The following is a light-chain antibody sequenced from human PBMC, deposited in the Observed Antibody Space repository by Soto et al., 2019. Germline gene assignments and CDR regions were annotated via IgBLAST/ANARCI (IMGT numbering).Light chain of an antibody. CDR1: QRILYSSNNKNN. J-gene: IGKJ5*01. V-gene: IGKV4-1*01. Sequence: DIVMTQSPDSLAVSLGERATINCKSSQRILYSSNNKNNLAWFQQKPGQPPKLLIYWASTRESGVPDRFSGSGSGTDFTLTISSLQAEDVALYYCQQYFSTPITFGQGTRLEIK. CDR2: WAS. CDR3: QQYFSTPIT.